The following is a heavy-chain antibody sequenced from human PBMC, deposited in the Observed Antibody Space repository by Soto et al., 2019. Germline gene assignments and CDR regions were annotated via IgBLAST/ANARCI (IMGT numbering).Heavy chain of an antibody. CDR2: IYYSGST. Sequence: QVQLQESGPGLVKPSQTLSLTCTVSGGSISSGGYYWSWLRQHPGKGLEWIGYIYYSGSTYYNPSLKSRVTRSGDTSKNQFSRKLSSVTAADTAVYYCARNPLYGRGGSCYSRRLYNWFDPWGQGTLVTVAS. J-gene: IGHJ5*02. CDR1: GGSISSGGYY. CDR3: ARNPLYGRGGSCYSRRLYNWFDP. D-gene: IGHD2-15*01. V-gene: IGHV4-31*03.